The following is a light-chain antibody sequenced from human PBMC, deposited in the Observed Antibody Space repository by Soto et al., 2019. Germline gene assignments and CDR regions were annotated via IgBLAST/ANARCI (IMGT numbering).Light chain of an antibody. CDR2: GAS. CDR3: QQYNNWPWT. Sequence: EIVMTQSPATLSVSPGERATLSCRASQSVSSNLAWYQQKPGQAPRLLIYGASTRATDIPARFSGSASGTEFTLTISSLQSEDFAVYYCQQYNNWPWTFGQGTKVDNK. J-gene: IGKJ1*01. V-gene: IGKV3-15*01. CDR1: QSVSSN.